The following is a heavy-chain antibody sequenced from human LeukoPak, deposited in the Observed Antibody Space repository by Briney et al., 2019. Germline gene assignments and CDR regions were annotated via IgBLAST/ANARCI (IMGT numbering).Heavy chain of an antibody. J-gene: IGHJ6*02. CDR2: INPSGGST. CDR1: GYTFTSYG. Sequence: ASVKVSCKASGYTFTSYGISWVRQAPGQGLEWMGIINPSGGSTSYAQKFQGRVTMTRDTSTSTVYMELSSLRSEDTAVYYCARDRGTMVRGVGDVWGQGTTVTVSS. CDR3: ARDRGTMVRGVGDV. V-gene: IGHV1-46*01. D-gene: IGHD3-10*01.